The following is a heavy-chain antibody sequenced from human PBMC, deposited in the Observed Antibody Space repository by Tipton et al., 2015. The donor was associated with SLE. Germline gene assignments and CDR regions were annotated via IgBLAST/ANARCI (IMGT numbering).Heavy chain of an antibody. CDR2: ISGSGGST. CDR1: GFTFSSYA. V-gene: IGHV3-23*01. Sequence: SLRLSCAASGFTFSSYAMSWVRQAPGKGLEWVSAISGSGGSTYYADSVKGRFTISRDNSKNTLYLQMNSLRAEDTAVYYCAKSRNCSGGSCYLGYGMDVWGQGP. CDR3: AKSRNCSGGSCYLGYGMDV. D-gene: IGHD2-15*01. J-gene: IGHJ6*02.